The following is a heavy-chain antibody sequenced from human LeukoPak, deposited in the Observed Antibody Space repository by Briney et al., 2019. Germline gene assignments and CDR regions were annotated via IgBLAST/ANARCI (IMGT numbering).Heavy chain of an antibody. CDR3: ARPSVLGPDTDY. Sequence: GGSLRLSCAASGFTFSNYWMSWVRQTPGKGLEWVASIDQNGSEKDYVDSVKGRCTISRDNAKNSVYLQMNSLRADDTAVYYCARPSVLGPDTDYWGQGALVTVSS. CDR2: IDQNGSEK. V-gene: IGHV3-7*01. D-gene: IGHD4/OR15-4a*01. CDR1: GFTFSNYW. J-gene: IGHJ4*02.